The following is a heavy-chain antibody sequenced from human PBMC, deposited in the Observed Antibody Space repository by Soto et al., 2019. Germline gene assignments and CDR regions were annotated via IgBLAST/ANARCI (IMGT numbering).Heavy chain of an antibody. CDR1: GVTFTSYA. D-gene: IGHD3-10*01. CDR3: AKGSFGFDY. V-gene: IGHV3-23*01. CDR2: ISKSGDST. Sequence: LRLSCEASGVTFTSYAMTWVRQVPGEGLQWVSSISKSGDSTYYADSVKGRFTTSRDNSKNTLYLQMNSLRAEDTAIYYCAKGSFGFDYWGQGTLVTVS. J-gene: IGHJ4*02.